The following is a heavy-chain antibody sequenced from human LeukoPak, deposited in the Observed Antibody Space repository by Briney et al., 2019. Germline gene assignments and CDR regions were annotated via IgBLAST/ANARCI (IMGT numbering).Heavy chain of an antibody. D-gene: IGHD2-21*01. CDR1: GGTFSSHF. V-gene: IGHV1-69*06. Sequence: SVKVSCKASGGTFSSHFISWVRQAPGQGLEWMGGINPIFGTDHYAQKFQDRVTITADISTSTAYMELSSLRSEDTAVYYCARGNSHPANYYMDVWGKGTTVTISS. CDR3: ARGNSHPANYYMDV. CDR2: INPIFGTD. J-gene: IGHJ6*03.